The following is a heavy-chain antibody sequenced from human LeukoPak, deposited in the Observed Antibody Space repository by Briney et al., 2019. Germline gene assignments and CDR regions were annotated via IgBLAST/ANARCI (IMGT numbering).Heavy chain of an antibody. Sequence: GSSVKVSCKASGGTFSSYAISWVRQAPGQGLEWMGGIIPIFGTANYAQKFQGRVTITADKSTSTAYMELSSLRSEDTAVYYCASGYIMVRGVITHFDYWGQGTLVTVSS. D-gene: IGHD3-10*01. CDR2: IIPIFGTA. CDR3: ASGYIMVRGVITHFDY. V-gene: IGHV1-69*06. CDR1: GGTFSSYA. J-gene: IGHJ4*02.